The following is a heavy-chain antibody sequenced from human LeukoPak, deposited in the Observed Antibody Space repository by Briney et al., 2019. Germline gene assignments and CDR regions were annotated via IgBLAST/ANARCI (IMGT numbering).Heavy chain of an antibody. CDR3: ARDEGQQLVLYFDY. V-gene: IGHV3-7*01. D-gene: IGHD6-13*01. Sequence: GGSLRLSCAASGFTVSSNYMSWVRQAPGKGLEWVANIKQDGSEKYYVDSVKGRFTISRDNAKNSLYLQMNSLRAEDTAVYYCARDEGQQLVLYFDYWGQGTLVTVSS. J-gene: IGHJ4*02. CDR2: IKQDGSEK. CDR1: GFTVSSNY.